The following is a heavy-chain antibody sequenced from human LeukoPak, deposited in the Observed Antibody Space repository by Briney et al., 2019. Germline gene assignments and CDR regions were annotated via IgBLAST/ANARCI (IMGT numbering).Heavy chain of an antibody. V-gene: IGHV4-61*01. Sequence: SETLSLTCTVSGGSISSSSYYWSWIRQPPGKGLEWIGYIYYNGSTNCNPSLRSRVTISVDTSKNQFSLKLTSVTAADTAVYYCAGGVARSSLGGNLPSIDYWGQGTLVTVSS. CDR1: GGSISSSSYY. J-gene: IGHJ4*02. D-gene: IGHD3-16*01. CDR2: IYYNGST. CDR3: AGGVARSSLGGNLPSIDY.